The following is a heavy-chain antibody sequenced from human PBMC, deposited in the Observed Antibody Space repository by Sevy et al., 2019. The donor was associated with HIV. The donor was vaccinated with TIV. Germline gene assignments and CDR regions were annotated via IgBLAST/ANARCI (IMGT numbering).Heavy chain of an antibody. CDR2: IRSKSYGGTI. CDR1: GFTFGDYT. D-gene: IGHD1-26*01. Sequence: GGSLRLSCTASGFTFGDYTVSWVRQAPGKGLEWVGFIRSKSYGGTIEYDASVKGRFTISKDTSKSIAYLQMNSLKTEDTALYFCTRVEGATDWGMDVWGQGTTVTVSS. V-gene: IGHV3-49*04. CDR3: TRVEGATDWGMDV. J-gene: IGHJ6*02.